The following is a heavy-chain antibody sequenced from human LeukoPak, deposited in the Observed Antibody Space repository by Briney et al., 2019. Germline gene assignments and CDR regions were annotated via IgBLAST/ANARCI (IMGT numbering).Heavy chain of an antibody. CDR1: GGSISSGSYY. CDR3: ARDLYYDSSGYDY. J-gene: IGHJ4*02. D-gene: IGHD3-22*01. Sequence: SETLSLTCTFSGGSISSGSYYWSWIRQPAGKGLEWIGRIYTSGSTNYNPSLKSRVTISVDTSKNQFSLKLSSVTAADTAVYYCARDLYYDSSGYDYWGQGTLVTVSS. CDR2: IYTSGST. V-gene: IGHV4-61*02.